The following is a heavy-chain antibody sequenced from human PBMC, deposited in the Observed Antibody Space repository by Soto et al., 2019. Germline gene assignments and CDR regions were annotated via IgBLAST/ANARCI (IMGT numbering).Heavy chain of an antibody. V-gene: IGHV3-48*01. CDR3: ARNPTVRTYYYYYMDV. CDR1: GFTFSSYS. D-gene: IGHD4-4*01. Sequence: PGGSLRLSCAASGFTFSSYSMNWVRQAPGKGLEWVSYISSSSSTIYYADSVKGRFTISRDTAKNSLYLQMNSLRAEDTAVYYCARNPTVRTYYYYYMDVWGKGTTVTVSS. CDR2: ISSSSSTI. J-gene: IGHJ6*03.